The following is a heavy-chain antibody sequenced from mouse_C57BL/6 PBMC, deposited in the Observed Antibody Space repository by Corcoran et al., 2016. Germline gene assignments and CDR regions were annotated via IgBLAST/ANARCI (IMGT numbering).Heavy chain of an antibody. V-gene: IGHV1-80*01. Sequence: QVQLQQSGAELVKPGASVKISCKASGYAFSSYWMNWVKQRPGKGLEWIGQIYPGDGDTNYNGKFKGKATLTADKSSSTAYMQLSSLTSEDSAVYFCVREGSNYEAWFAYWGQGTLVTVSA. J-gene: IGHJ3*01. CDR3: VREGSNYEAWFAY. CDR1: GYAFSSYW. D-gene: IGHD2-5*01. CDR2: IYPGDGDT.